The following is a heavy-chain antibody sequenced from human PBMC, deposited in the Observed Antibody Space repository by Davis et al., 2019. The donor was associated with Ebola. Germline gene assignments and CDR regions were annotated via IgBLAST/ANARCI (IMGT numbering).Heavy chain of an antibody. CDR3: AREEIYCSSTSCYPTFDY. D-gene: IGHD2-2*01. CDR1: GGSISSYY. V-gene: IGHV4-4*07. Sequence: PSETLSLTCTVSGGSISSYYWSCIRQPAGEGLEWIGRIYTSGSTNYNPSLKSRVTMSVDTSKNQFSLKLSSVTAADTAVYYCAREEIYCSSTSCYPTFDYWGQGTLVTVSS. J-gene: IGHJ4*02. CDR2: IYTSGST.